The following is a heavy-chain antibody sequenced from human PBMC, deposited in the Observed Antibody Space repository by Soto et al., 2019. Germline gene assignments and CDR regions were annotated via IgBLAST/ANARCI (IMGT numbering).Heavy chain of an antibody. J-gene: IGHJ6*02. V-gene: IGHV3-30*18. D-gene: IGHD1-26*01. CDR2: ISYDGSNK. CDR3: AKGSGSYYYYGMDV. Sequence: PGGSLRLSCAASGFTFGSYGMHWVRQAPGKGLEWVAVISYDGSNKYYADSVKGRFTISRDNSKNTLYLQMNSLRAEDTAVYYCAKGSGSYYYYGMDVWGQGTTVSV. CDR1: GFTFGSYG.